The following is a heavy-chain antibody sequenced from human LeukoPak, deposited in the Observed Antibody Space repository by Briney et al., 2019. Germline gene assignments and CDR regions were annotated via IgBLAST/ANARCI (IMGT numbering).Heavy chain of an antibody. V-gene: IGHV4-61*02. Sequence: SQTLSLTCTVSGGSISSGSYYWSWIRQPAGKGLEWIGRIYTSGSTNYNPSLKSRVTISVDTSKNQFSLKLTSVTAADTAVYYCASGRIVVAEINYWGQGMLVTVSS. J-gene: IGHJ4*02. CDR1: GGSISSGSYY. D-gene: IGHD2-15*01. CDR2: IYTSGST. CDR3: ASGRIVVAEINY.